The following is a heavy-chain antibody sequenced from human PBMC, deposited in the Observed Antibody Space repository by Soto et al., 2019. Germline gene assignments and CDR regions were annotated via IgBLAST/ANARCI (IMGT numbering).Heavy chain of an antibody. D-gene: IGHD3-3*01. CDR2: IYYSGST. CDR3: ARQGYYDLLSGYYLFDY. J-gene: IGHJ4*02. Sequence: LSLTCTVSGGSISSYYWSWIRQPPGKGLEWIGYIYYSGSTNYNPSLKSRVTISVDTSKNQFSLKLSSVTAADTAVYYCARQGYYDLLSGYYLFDYWGQGILVTVSS. CDR1: GGSISSYY. V-gene: IGHV4-59*01.